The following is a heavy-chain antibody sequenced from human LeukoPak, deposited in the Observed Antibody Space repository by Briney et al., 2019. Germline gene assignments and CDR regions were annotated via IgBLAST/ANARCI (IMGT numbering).Heavy chain of an antibody. CDR2: IWYDRRNK. J-gene: IGHJ3*02. Sequence: PGGPLRLSCAASGFTFSSYGMHGLRQAPGKGLEWVAVIWYDRRNKYYADSVKGRFTISRDNSKNTLYLQMNSLRAEDTAVYYCARDSHGAFDIWGQGTMVTVSS. CDR3: ARDSHGAFDI. CDR1: GFTFSSYG. V-gene: IGHV3-33*01.